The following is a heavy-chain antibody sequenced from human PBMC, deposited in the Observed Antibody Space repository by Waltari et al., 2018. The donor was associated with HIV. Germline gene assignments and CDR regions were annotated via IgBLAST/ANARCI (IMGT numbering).Heavy chain of an antibody. Sequence: EVPVVESGGGLVKPGGSLRLSCPTSGFTFRAYWMSWFRQAPGKGLEWVASIKEDGDDKYYVDSVKGRFTISRDNAENSLSLQMTALRAEDTAIYFCARHRVWYTSSSLDYWGQGTLVTVS. D-gene: IGHD6-13*01. CDR2: IKEDGDDK. J-gene: IGHJ4*02. V-gene: IGHV3-7*01. CDR1: GFTFRAYW. CDR3: ARHRVWYTSSSLDY.